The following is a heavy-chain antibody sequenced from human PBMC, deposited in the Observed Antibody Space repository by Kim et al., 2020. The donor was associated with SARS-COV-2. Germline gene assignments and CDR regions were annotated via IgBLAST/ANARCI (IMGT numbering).Heavy chain of an antibody. CDR2: INHSGST. J-gene: IGHJ4*02. CDR3: ARGPRRYYYGSGSLTYFDY. Sequence: SETLSLTCAVYGGSFSGYYWSWIRQPPGKGLEWIGEINHSGSTNYNPSLKSRVTISVNTSKNKFSLKLSSVTAADTAVYYCARGPRRYYYGSGSLTYFDYGGQGTLVTVSS. V-gene: IGHV4-34*01. D-gene: IGHD3-10*01. CDR1: GGSFSGYY.